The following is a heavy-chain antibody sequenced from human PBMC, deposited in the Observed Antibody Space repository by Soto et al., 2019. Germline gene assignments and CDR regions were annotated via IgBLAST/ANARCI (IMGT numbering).Heavy chain of an antibody. J-gene: IGHJ6*02. Sequence: EVQLVESGGGLVQPGGSLRLSCAASGFTLSSYDIHWVRQATGEGLAWVSGIGSGGDTHYADSVKGRFIISREDGQNSLYLQMNKLRVGDTAVYYCTRKTPPTGMEVWGQGARVTVSS. CDR1: GFTLSSYD. D-gene: IGHD3-9*01. CDR2: IGSGGDT. V-gene: IGHV3-13*01. CDR3: TRKTPPTGMEV.